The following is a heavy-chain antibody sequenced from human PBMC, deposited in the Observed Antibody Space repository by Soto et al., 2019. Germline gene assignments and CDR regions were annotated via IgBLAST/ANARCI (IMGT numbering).Heavy chain of an antibody. CDR2: ISSNGGST. Sequence: PGGSLRLSCSASGFTFSSYAMHWVRQAPGKGLEYVSAISSNGGSTYYADSVKGRFTISRDNSKNTLYRQMSSLRAEDTAEYSCVNLAITMIDYYYGMDVWGQGTTVTVSS. CDR1: GFTFSSYA. CDR3: VNLAITMIDYYYGMDV. D-gene: IGHD3-22*01. V-gene: IGHV3-64D*06. J-gene: IGHJ6*02.